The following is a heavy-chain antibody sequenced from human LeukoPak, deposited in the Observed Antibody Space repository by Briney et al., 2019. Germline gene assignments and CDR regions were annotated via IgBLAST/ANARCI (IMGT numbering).Heavy chain of an antibody. CDR3: ARDLQDIHLWFGEPQPFVY. CDR1: GHNLNELS. D-gene: IGHD3-10*01. J-gene: IGHJ4*02. Sequence: ASVKVSCKVSGHNLNELSMNWVRQAPGKGLEWMGLFNPEDGETLYAEKFQDRVTMTEDTYTATAYMELSSLRSDDTAVYYCARDLQDIHLWFGEPQPFVYWGQGTLVTVSS. CDR2: FNPEDGET. V-gene: IGHV1-24*01.